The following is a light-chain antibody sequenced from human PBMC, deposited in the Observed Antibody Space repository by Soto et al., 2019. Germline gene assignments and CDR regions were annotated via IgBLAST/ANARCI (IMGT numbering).Light chain of an antibody. CDR1: VLAKKY. Sequence: SSELTQPSSVSVSPGQTARITCSGDVLAKKYAGWFQQKPGQAPVLVIYKDSERPSGIPERFSGSSSGTTVTLTISGAQVEDEADYYCYSAADNKLGVFGGGTQLTVL. CDR2: KDS. V-gene: IGLV3-27*01. J-gene: IGLJ2*01. CDR3: YSAADNKLGV.